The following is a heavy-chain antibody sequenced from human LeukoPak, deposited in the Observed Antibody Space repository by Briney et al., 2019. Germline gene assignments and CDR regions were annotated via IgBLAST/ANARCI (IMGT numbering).Heavy chain of an antibody. J-gene: IGHJ4*02. CDR2: IKQDGSEK. CDR3: ARYCSGGSCFDY. Sequence: PGGSLRLSCAASGFSFSIYWMSWVRQAPGQGLEWVANIKQDGSEKYYVDSLRGRFTISRDNAKNSLYLQMNSLRAEDTAVYYCARYCSGGSCFDYWGQGTLVTVSS. V-gene: IGHV3-7*04. CDR1: GFSFSIYW. D-gene: IGHD2-15*01.